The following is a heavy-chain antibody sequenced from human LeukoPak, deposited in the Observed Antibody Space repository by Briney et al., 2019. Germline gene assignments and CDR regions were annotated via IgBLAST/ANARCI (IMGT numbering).Heavy chain of an antibody. CDR1: GYSISSGFY. J-gene: IGHJ4*02. D-gene: IGHD4-17*01. V-gene: IGHV4-38-2*02. Sequence: SETLSLTCTVSGYSISSGFYWGWIRQPAGKGLAWIGSIYHSGSTYYNASLKSRVTISVDTSNNQFSLKLSSVTAADTAVYYCARGTTVTTGGGTFDYWGQGTLVTVSS. CDR3: ARGTTVTTGGGTFDY. CDR2: IYHSGST.